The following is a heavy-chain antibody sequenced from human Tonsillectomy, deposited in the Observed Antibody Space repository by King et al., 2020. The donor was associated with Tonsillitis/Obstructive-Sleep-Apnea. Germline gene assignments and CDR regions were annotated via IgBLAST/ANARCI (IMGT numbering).Heavy chain of an antibody. CDR1: GGSISSYY. CDR2: LYYSGST. V-gene: IGHV4-59*01. D-gene: IGHD1-1*01. Sequence: VQLQESGPGLVKPSETLSLTCTVSGGSISSYYWSWFRQPPGKGLEWIGCLYYSGSTKYNPSLKSRVTISVDTSKNQFSLKLSSVTAADTAVYYCARELEGSYYFGMDVWGAGPTVTVSS. J-gene: IGHJ6*04. CDR3: ARELEGSYYFGMDV.